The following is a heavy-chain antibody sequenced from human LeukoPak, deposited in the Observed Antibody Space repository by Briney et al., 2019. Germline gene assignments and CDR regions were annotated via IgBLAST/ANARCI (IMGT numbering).Heavy chain of an antibody. D-gene: IGHD6-13*01. J-gene: IGHJ4*02. Sequence: GASVKVSCKASGGTFSSYGISWVRQAPGQGLEWMGWISTYSGNTNYAQKLQGRVTMTTDTSTSTAYMELRSLRSDDTAVYYCATYSAAGRTYYFDYWGQGALVTVSS. CDR2: ISTYSGNT. V-gene: IGHV1-18*01. CDR3: ATYSAAGRTYYFDY. CDR1: GGTFSSYG.